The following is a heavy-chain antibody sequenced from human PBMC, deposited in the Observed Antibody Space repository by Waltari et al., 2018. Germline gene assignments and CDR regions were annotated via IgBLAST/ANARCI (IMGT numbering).Heavy chain of an antibody. Sequence: QVQLQESGPGLVKPSETLSLTCSVSGGSINNYFWNWIRQPPGKGLQWIGYIRHTGITKSHPSLKSRVNMAVDTSKSQVSLRLTSVSATDTAVYFCARWNSPGRYFGDWGQGTPVTVSS. J-gene: IGHJ4*02. D-gene: IGHD1-1*01. CDR1: GGSINNYF. CDR2: IRHTGIT. V-gene: IGHV4-59*12. CDR3: ARWNSPGRYFGD.